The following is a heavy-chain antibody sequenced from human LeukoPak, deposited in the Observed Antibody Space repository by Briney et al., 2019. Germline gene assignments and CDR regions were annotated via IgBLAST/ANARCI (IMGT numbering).Heavy chain of an antibody. CDR1: GYSLSSGYY. CDR2: IYHSGST. Sequence: PSETLSLTCTVSGYSLSSGYYWGWIRQPPGKGLEWVGSIYHSGSTYFNPSLKSRVTISVDTSKNQFSLKLSSVTAADTAVYYCARESRIIGAFDIWGQGTMVTVSS. V-gene: IGHV4-38-2*02. CDR3: ARESRIIGAFDI. J-gene: IGHJ3*02. D-gene: IGHD3-16*02.